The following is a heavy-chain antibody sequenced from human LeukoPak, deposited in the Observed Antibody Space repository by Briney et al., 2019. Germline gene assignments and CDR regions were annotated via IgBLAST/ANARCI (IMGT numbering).Heavy chain of an antibody. J-gene: IGHJ5*02. V-gene: IGHV3-23*01. CDR2: ISGSGGST. CDR1: GFTFSSYA. Sequence: GGYLRLSCAASGFTFSSYAMSWVRQAPGKGLEWVSAISGSGGSTYYADSVKGRFTISRDNSKNTLYLQMNSLRAEDTAVYYCAKVLWLPKNNWFDPWGQGTLVTVSS. D-gene: IGHD2-21*01. CDR3: AKVLWLPKNNWFDP.